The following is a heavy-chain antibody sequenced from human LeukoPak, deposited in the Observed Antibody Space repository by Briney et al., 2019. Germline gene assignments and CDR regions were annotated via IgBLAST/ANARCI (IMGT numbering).Heavy chain of an antibody. J-gene: IGHJ4*02. CDR2: ISAYNGST. Sequence: ASVKVSCKASGYTFTSYGISWVRQAPGQGLEWMGWISAYNGSTNYAQKLQGRVTMTTDTSTSTAYMELRSLRSDDTAVYYCAVGVHCGGDCPMAYWGQGTLVTVSS. CDR3: AVGVHCGGDCPMAY. V-gene: IGHV1-18*01. CDR1: GYTFTSYG. D-gene: IGHD2-21*02.